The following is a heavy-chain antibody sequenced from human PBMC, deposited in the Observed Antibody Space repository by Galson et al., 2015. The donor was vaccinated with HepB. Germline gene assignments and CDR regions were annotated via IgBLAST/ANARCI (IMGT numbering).Heavy chain of an antibody. CDR1: GYTFTSYY. D-gene: IGHD3-3*01. Sequence: SVKVSCKASGYTFTSYYMHWVRQAPGQGLEWMGIINPSGGSTSYAQKFQGRVTMTRDTSTSTVYMELSSLRSEDTAVYYCARGGLIFGVVTPRAYGMDVWGQGTTVTVSS. V-gene: IGHV1-46*01. J-gene: IGHJ6*02. CDR2: INPSGGST. CDR3: ARGGLIFGVVTPRAYGMDV.